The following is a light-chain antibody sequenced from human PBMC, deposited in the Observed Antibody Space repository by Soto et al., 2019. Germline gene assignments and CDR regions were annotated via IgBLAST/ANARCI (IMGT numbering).Light chain of an antibody. CDR1: SSDVGIYNY. CDR3: TSYTASSTRV. CDR2: EVT. Sequence: QSALTQPASVSGSPGQSIAISCTGTSSDVGIYNYVSWYQQHPGKVPKLIIYEVTNRPSGVSNRFSGSKSGNTASLIISGLQAEYEADYYCTSYTASSTRVFGTGTKLTVL. J-gene: IGLJ1*01. V-gene: IGLV2-14*01.